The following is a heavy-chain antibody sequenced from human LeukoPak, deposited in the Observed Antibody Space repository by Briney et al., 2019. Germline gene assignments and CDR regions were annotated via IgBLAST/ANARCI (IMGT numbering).Heavy chain of an antibody. CDR2: IDPSGGST. D-gene: IGHD3-3*01. CDR3: ARDFGVVIDDYYYMDV. CDR1: GYTFTSYY. V-gene: IGHV1-46*01. Sequence: EASVKVSCKASGYTFTSYYMHWVRQAPGQGLEWMGIIDPSGGSTSYAQKFQGRVTMTRDTSTSTVYMELSSLRSEDTAVYYCARDFGVVIDDYYYMDVWAKGPRSPSL. J-gene: IGHJ6*03.